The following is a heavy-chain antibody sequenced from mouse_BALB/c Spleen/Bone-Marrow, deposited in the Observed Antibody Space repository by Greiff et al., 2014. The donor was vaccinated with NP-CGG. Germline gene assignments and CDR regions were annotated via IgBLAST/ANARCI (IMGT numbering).Heavy chain of an antibody. CDR3: TREGAY. J-gene: IGHJ3*01. Sequence: QVQLQQSGAELVKPGASVKLSCKASGYTFTSYYMYWVKQRPGQGLEWIGEINHSNGYTNFNEKFERKATLTVDKSSSTAYMQLSSLTSEDYAVYCCTREGAYWGQGTLVTVSA. CDR1: GYTFTSYY. V-gene: IGHV1S81*02. CDR2: INHSNGYT.